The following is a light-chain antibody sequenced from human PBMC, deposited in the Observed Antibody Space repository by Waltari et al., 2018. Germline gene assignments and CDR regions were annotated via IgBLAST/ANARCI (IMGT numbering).Light chain of an antibody. CDR3: CSYNDGPYV. CDR2: EVT. CDR1: SSDVGTYHR. J-gene: IGLJ1*01. V-gene: IGLV2-23*02. Sequence: QSALTQPASVSGSPGQSITIPCTGTSSDVGTYHRVSWYQQHPGKAPKLMIYEVTKRPSGVSSRFSASRSGNTASLTISGLQAEDEADYYCCSYNDGPYVFGTGTKVTVL.